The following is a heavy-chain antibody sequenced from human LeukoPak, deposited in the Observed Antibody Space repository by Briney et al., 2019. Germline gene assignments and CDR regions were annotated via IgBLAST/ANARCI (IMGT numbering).Heavy chain of an antibody. CDR1: GYTFTSYA. CDR3: ATSGQVVATMHY. D-gene: IGHD2-15*01. V-gene: IGHV1-3*01. Sequence: ASVKVSCKASGYTFTSYAMHWVRQAPGQRLEWMGWINAGNGNTKYSQKFQGRVTIARDTSASTAYMELSSLRSEDTAVYYCATSGQVVATMHYWDQGTLVTVSS. J-gene: IGHJ4*02. CDR2: INAGNGNT.